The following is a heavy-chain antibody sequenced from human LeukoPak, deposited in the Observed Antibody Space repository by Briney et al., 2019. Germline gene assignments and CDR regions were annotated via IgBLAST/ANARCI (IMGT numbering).Heavy chain of an antibody. D-gene: IGHD6-6*01. CDR1: GFAFNSYA. Sequence: GGSLRLSCAASGFAFNSYAMSWVRQAPWERLQWVSGISDSGGNTYYADSVRGRFTISRDNSKNTLYLQMNSLRAEDTAVYYCARHRSSWLIDYWGQGTLVTVSS. CDR3: ARHRSSWLIDY. J-gene: IGHJ4*02. CDR2: ISDSGGNT. V-gene: IGHV3-23*01.